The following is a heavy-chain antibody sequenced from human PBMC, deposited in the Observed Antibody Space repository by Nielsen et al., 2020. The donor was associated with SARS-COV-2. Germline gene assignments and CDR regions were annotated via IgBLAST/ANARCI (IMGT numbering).Heavy chain of an antibody. J-gene: IGHJ4*01. CDR3: ARRPPFYDSYYFDY. V-gene: IGHV4-59*08. Sequence: SETLSLTCTVSGGSISSSSWSWIRQPPGKGLEWIGYIFYNGNTNYSPSLKSRVTISFDTSKNQFSLNLTSVTAADTAVYYCARRPPFYDSYYFDYWGHGSLVTVSS. CDR2: IFYNGNT. D-gene: IGHD2/OR15-2a*01. CDR1: GGSISSSS.